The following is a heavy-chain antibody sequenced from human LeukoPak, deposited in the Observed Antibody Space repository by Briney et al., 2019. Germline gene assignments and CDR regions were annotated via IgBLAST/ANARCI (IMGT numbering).Heavy chain of an antibody. CDR1: GDSISDDNW. V-gene: IGHV4-4*02. CDR3: AREGGDDYGGKLALGY. CDR2: IYHSGTT. J-gene: IGHJ4*02. D-gene: IGHD4-23*01. Sequence: PSGTLSLTCAVSGDSISDDNWWSWVRQPPGKGLEWIGEIYHSGTTIYNPSLKSRVTISVDKSKNQFSLKPSSVTAADTAVYYCAREGGDDYGGKLALGYWGQGTLVTVSS.